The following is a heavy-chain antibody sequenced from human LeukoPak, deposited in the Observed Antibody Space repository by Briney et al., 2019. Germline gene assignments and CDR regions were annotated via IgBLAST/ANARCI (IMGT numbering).Heavy chain of an antibody. CDR2: IYYSGTT. V-gene: IGHV4-59*12. CDR3: AARGEVFDY. D-gene: IGHD3-10*01. Sequence: SETLSLTCTVSGGSISSYYWSWIRQPPGKGLEWIGYIYYSGTTNYNPSLKSRVTISVDTSKNQFSLKLSSVTAADTAVYYCAARGEVFDYWGQGTLVTVSS. CDR1: GGSISSYY. J-gene: IGHJ4*02.